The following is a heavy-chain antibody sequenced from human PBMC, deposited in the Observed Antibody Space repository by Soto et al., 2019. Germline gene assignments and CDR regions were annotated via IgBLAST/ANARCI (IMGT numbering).Heavy chain of an antibody. CDR2: IWYDGKNK. V-gene: IGHV3-33*01. D-gene: IGHD1-7*01. Sequence: QVQLVESGGGVVQPGRSLRLSCSASGFTFSSYAMHWVRQAPGKGLEWVAIIWYDGKNKYYADYVKGRFTISRDNSKNTLYLQMNTLGVEDTADYYCARDLLTETSRYYAMDVWGQGTTVTVSS. CDR1: GFTFSSYA. J-gene: IGHJ6*02. CDR3: ARDLLTETSRYYAMDV.